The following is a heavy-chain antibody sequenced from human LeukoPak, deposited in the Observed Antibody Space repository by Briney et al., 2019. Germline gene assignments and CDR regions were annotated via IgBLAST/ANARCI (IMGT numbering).Heavy chain of an antibody. V-gene: IGHV1-2*02. CDR1: GYTLTGYY. CDR3: ARTPRSPVLRFLEWLLFDY. D-gene: IGHD3-3*01. J-gene: IGHJ4*02. Sequence: ASVKVSCKASGYTLTGYYMHWVRQAPGQGLEWMGWINPNSGGTNYAQKFQGRVTMTRDTSISTAYMELSRLRSDDTAVYYCARTPRSPVLRFLEWLLFDYWGQGTLVTVSS. CDR2: INPNSGGT.